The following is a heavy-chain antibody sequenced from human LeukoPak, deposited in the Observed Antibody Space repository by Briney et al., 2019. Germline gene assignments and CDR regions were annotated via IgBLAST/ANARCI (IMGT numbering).Heavy chain of an antibody. V-gene: IGHV1-24*01. CDR3: ATRGSVLRYFDWSLDY. CDR1: GFTLTELS. D-gene: IGHD3-9*01. Sequence: GASVKVSCKVSGFTLTELSVHWVRQAPGKGLEWMGGFDPEDGETSYAQNFQGRVTMTEDKSTDTAYMELGSLGSEDTAVYYCATRGSVLRYFDWSLDYWGQGTLVTVSS. J-gene: IGHJ4*02. CDR2: FDPEDGET.